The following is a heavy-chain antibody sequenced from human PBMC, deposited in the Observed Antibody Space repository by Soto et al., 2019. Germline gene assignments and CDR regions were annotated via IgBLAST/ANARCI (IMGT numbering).Heavy chain of an antibody. J-gene: IGHJ4*02. V-gene: IGHV1-69*01. D-gene: IGHD3-10*01. CDR3: AREGDFTMVRGIIVY. Sequence: QVQLVQSGAEVKKPGSSVKVSCKASGGSFSRDALSCVRQAPGQGLEWMGGLIPIFGSTFYAQRFQGRVTITADESTNTAYMELSSLRSEDTAVYYCAREGDFTMVRGIIVYWGQGTLVTVSS. CDR2: LIPIFGST. CDR1: GGSFSRDA.